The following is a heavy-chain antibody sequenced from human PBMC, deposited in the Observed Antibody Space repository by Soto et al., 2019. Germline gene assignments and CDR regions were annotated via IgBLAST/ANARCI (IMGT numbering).Heavy chain of an antibody. CDR2: ISYDGANK. J-gene: IGHJ3*02. Sequence: QVQLVESGGGVVQPGRSLRLSCAASGFTFGTYGMHWVRQAPGKGLELVAVISYDGANKYYADSVKGRFTISRDNSKDTVYLQMNSLRAEDTAVYYCAKERTYYYDSSGYSHDAFDIWGQGTMVTVSS. V-gene: IGHV3-30*18. CDR3: AKERTYYYDSSGYSHDAFDI. D-gene: IGHD3-22*01. CDR1: GFTFGTYG.